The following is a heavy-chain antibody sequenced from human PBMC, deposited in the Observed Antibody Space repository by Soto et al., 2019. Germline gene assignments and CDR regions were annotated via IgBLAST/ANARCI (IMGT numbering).Heavy chain of an antibody. CDR2: IYHSGST. Sequence: QLQLQESGSGLVKPSQTLSLTCAVSGGSISSGGYSWRWIRQPPGKGLEWIGYIYHSGSTYYNPSLKSRVTISVDRSKNQFSLKLSSVTAADTAVYYCASSHAGAHITAAVHWGQGTLFTVSS. CDR1: GGSISSGGYS. CDR3: ASSHAGAHITAAVH. D-gene: IGHD6-13*01. V-gene: IGHV4-30-2*01. J-gene: IGHJ4*02.